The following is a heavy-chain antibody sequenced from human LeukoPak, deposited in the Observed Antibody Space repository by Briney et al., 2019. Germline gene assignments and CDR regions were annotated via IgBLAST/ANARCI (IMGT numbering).Heavy chain of an antibody. CDR1: GYTFTSYD. J-gene: IGHJ6*02. CDR3: ARFFPIVVVPAAILHYYGMDV. V-gene: IGHV1-8*01. D-gene: IGHD2-2*02. CDR2: MNPNSGNT. Sequence: GASVKVSCKASGYTFTSYDINWVRQATGQGLEWMGWMNPNSGNTGYAQKFQSRVTMTRNTSISTAYMELSSLRSEDTAVYYCARFFPIVVVPAAILHYYGMDVWGQGTTVTVSS.